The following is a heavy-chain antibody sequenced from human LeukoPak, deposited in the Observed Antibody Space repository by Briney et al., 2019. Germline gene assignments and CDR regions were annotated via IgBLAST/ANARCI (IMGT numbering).Heavy chain of an antibody. D-gene: IGHD2-15*01. Sequence: SETLSLTCTVPGGSISSYYWSWIRQPPGKGLEWIGYIYYSGSTNYNPSLKSRVTISVDTSKNQFSLKLSSVTAADTAVYYCARDLAVGGASGYWGQGTLVTVSS. J-gene: IGHJ4*02. CDR3: ARDLAVGGASGY. CDR1: GGSISSYY. CDR2: IYYSGST. V-gene: IGHV4-59*01.